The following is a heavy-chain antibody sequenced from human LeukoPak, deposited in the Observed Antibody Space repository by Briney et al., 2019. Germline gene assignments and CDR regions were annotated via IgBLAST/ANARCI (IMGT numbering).Heavy chain of an antibody. CDR3: ARTYSSGWYISPDY. Sequence: SETLSLTCTVSGGSISSGDYYWSWIRQPPGKGLEWIGYIYYSGSTYYNPSLKSRVTISVDTSKNQFSLKLSSVTAADTAVYYCARTYSSGWYISPDYWGQGTLVTVSS. CDR1: GGSISSGDYY. V-gene: IGHV4-30-4*08. CDR2: IYYSGST. J-gene: IGHJ4*02. D-gene: IGHD6-19*01.